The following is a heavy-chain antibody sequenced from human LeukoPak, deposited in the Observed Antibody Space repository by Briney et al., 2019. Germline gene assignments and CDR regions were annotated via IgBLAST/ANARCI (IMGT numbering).Heavy chain of an antibody. Sequence: ASVKVSCKASGGTFSSYAISWVRQAPGQGLEWMGGIIPIFGTANYAQKFQGRVTITADESTSTAYMELSSLRSEDTAVYYCARGDVVVPAAPDPNYYYYYMDVWGKGTTVSVSS. J-gene: IGHJ6*03. CDR2: IIPIFGTA. CDR1: GGTFSSYA. D-gene: IGHD2-2*01. CDR3: ARGDVVVPAAPDPNYYYYYMDV. V-gene: IGHV1-69*13.